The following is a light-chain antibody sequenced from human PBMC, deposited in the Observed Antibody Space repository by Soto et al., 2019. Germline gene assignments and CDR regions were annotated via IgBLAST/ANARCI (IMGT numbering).Light chain of an antibody. Sequence: EIVMTQSPATLSVSPGERATLSCRASQSDSSNLAWYQQKPGQAPRLLIYGASTRATGIPARLSGSRSGTEFTLTISSLQSEDFAVYYCQQYNNWPYTFGQGTKLEIK. CDR1: QSDSSN. CDR2: GAS. CDR3: QQYNNWPYT. J-gene: IGKJ2*01. V-gene: IGKV3-15*01.